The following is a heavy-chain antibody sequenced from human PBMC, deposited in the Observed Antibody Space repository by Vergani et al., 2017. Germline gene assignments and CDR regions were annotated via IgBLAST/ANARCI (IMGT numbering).Heavy chain of an antibody. J-gene: IGHJ6*02. Sequence: QVQLQESGPGLVKPSQTLSLTCTVSGGSICSYYWSWIRQPAGKGLEWIGRIYTGGSTNYNPSLKSRVTISVDTSKNQFSLKLSSVTAADTAVYYCARVGDSGSYYKHYYYYYGMDVWGQGTTVTVSS. D-gene: IGHD1-26*01. CDR1: GGSICSYY. V-gene: IGHV4-4*07. CDR3: ARVGDSGSYYKHYYYYYGMDV. CDR2: IYTGGST.